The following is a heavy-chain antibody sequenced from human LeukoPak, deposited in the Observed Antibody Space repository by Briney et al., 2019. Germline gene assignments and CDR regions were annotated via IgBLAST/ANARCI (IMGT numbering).Heavy chain of an antibody. V-gene: IGHV1-69*05. CDR1: GGTFSSYA. CDR3: ASSKGITMIVATYYYYMDV. Sequence: SVKVSCKASGGTFSSYAISWVRQAPGQGLEWMGGIIPIFGTANYAQKFQGRVTITTDESTSTAYMELRSLRSEDTAVYYCASSKGITMIVATYYYYMDVWGKGTTVTVSS. CDR2: IIPIFGTA. D-gene: IGHD3-22*01. J-gene: IGHJ6*03.